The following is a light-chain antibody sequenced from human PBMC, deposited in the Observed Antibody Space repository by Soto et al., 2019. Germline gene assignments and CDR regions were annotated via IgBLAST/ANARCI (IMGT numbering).Light chain of an antibody. Sequence: QSVLTQPPSVSAAPGQKVTISCSGRSANIGNNYVSWYQHLPGTAPKLVIYDSDRRPSEIPDRFSGSKSGTSATLDITGLQTGDEADYYCGAWDDSLSVVLFGGGTKLTVL. CDR3: GAWDDSLSVVL. CDR1: SANIGNNY. CDR2: DSD. V-gene: IGLV1-51*01. J-gene: IGLJ3*02.